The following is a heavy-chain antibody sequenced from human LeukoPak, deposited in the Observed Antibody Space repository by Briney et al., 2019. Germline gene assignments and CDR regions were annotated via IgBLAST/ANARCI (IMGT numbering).Heavy chain of an antibody. CDR3: ARRGSSSWDYYYGMDV. J-gene: IGHJ6*02. D-gene: IGHD6-6*01. CDR2: ISAYNGNT. V-gene: IGHV1-18*01. Sequence: GASVKVSCKASGYTFTSYGISWMRQAPGQGLEWMGWISAYNGNTNYAQKLQGRVTMTTDTSTSTAYMELRSLRSDDTAVYYCARRGSSSWDYYYGMDVWGQGTTVTVSS. CDR1: GYTFTSYG.